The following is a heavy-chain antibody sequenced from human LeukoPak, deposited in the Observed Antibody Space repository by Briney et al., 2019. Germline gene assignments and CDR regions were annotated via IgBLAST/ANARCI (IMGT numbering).Heavy chain of an antibody. CDR2: INHSGST. Sequence: SETLSLTCAVYGGSFSGYYWSWIRQPPGKGLEWIGEINHSGSTNYNPSLKSRVTISVDRSRNQFSLKMTSVTAADTAVFYCARDKYTTSSGASSEFDYWGQGTLVIVS. J-gene: IGHJ4*02. V-gene: IGHV4-34*01. D-gene: IGHD6-6*01. CDR1: GGSFSGYY. CDR3: ARDKYTTSSGASSEFDY.